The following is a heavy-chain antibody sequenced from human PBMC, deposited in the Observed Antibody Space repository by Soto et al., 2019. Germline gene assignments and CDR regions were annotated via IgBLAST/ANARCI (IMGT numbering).Heavy chain of an antibody. J-gene: IGHJ6*02. V-gene: IGHV3-30-3*01. D-gene: IGHD3-16*01. Sequence: XGSLRLSCAASGFIFSSYAMNWVRQAPGNGLEWVALISYDGSKKYYADSVKGRFTISRDNSRDTLYLQMNSLRAEDTAVYYCAREDHGGLLPGYYYYGMDVWGQGTTVTVSS. CDR1: GFIFSSYA. CDR3: AREDHGGLLPGYYYYGMDV. CDR2: ISYDGSKK.